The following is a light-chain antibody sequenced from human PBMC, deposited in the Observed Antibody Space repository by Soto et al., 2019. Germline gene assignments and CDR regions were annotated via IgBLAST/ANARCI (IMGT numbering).Light chain of an antibody. CDR2: DAS. Sequence: EIVLTQSPGTLSLSPGDTATLSCGASQSVNNQVAWYQQKPGQAPRLLIYDASNRATGIPARISGSGSGTDFTLTITSLETEDFALYYCQHRRNWPLTFGGGTKVEIK. V-gene: IGKV3-11*01. J-gene: IGKJ4*01. CDR3: QHRRNWPLT. CDR1: QSVNNQ.